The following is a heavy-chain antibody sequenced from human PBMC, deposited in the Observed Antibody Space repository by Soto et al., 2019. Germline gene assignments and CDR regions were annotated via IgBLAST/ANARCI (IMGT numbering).Heavy chain of an antibody. D-gene: IGHD2-2*02. V-gene: IGHV1-69*13. CDR2: IIPIFGTA. CDR1: GGTFSSYA. Sequence: SVKVSCKASGGTFSSYAISWVRQAPGQGLEWMGGIIPIFGTANYAQKFQGRVTITADESTSTAYMELSSLRSEDTAVYYCARESVVVPDAISYWGQGTLVTVSS. CDR3: ARESVVVPDAISY. J-gene: IGHJ4*02.